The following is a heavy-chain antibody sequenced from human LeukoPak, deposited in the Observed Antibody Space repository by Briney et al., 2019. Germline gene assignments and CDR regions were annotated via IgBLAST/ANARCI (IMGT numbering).Heavy chain of an antibody. V-gene: IGHV3-30*18. CDR2: ISYDGSNK. D-gene: IGHD3-10*01. CDR3: AKGGLYRGSGSYYADY. CDR1: GFTFSSYA. Sequence: GGSLRLPCAASGFTFSSYAMSWVRQAPGKGLEWVAVISYDGSNKYYADSVRGRFTISRDNSKNTLYLQMNSLRAEDTAVYYCAKGGLYRGSGSYYADYWGQGTLVTVSS. J-gene: IGHJ4*02.